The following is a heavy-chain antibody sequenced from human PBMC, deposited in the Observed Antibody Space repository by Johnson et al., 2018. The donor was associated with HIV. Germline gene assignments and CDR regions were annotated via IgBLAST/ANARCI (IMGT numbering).Heavy chain of an antibody. CDR2: ISSNGGST. D-gene: IGHD4-17*01. CDR3: ARGGYGDYGGGDAFDI. CDR1: GFTFSSYW. Sequence: VQLVESGGGLVQPGGSLRLSCAASGFTFSSYWMSWVRQAPGKGLEYVSAISSNGGSTYYANSVKGRFTISRDNSKNTLYLQMNSLRAGDTAVYYCARGGYGDYGGGDAFDIWGQGTMVTVSS. V-gene: IGHV3-64*01. J-gene: IGHJ3*02.